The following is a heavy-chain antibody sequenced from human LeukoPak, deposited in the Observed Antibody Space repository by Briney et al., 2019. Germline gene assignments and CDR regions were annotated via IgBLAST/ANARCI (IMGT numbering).Heavy chain of an antibody. D-gene: IGHD3-10*01. CDR2: ISGSGGST. J-gene: IGHJ4*02. CDR3: AKDRGWSSPPGHFDY. V-gene: IGHV3-23*01. Sequence: GGSLRLSGAASGFTFSDYYMSWVRQAPGKGLEWVSAISGSGGSTYYADSVKGRFTISRDNSKNTLYLQMNSLRAEDTAVYYCAKDRGWSSPPGHFDYWGQGTLVTVSS. CDR1: GFTFSDYY.